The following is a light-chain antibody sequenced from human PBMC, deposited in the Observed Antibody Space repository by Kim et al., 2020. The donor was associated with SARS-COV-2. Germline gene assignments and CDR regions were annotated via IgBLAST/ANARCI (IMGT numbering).Light chain of an antibody. Sequence: DIVMTQSPNSLAVSLGERATIDCKSTQSLLYASNNKNYLAWYQQRPGQPPKLLFYWSSTRESGIPDRFSGSGSGTDFTLTISNLQAEDVAVYYCQQYYSSPYTFGQGTKLE. CDR1: QSLLYASNNKNY. J-gene: IGKJ2*01. CDR2: WSS. CDR3: QQYYSSPYT. V-gene: IGKV4-1*01.